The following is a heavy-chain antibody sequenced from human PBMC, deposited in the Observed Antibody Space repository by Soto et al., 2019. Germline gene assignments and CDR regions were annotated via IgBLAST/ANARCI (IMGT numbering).Heavy chain of an antibody. J-gene: IGHJ3*02. CDR2: INPAGAST. CDR1: GYTFTTYY. V-gene: IGHV1-46*01. D-gene: IGHD7-27*01. Sequence: QVQLVQSGAEVKKPGASVQVSCKASGYTFTTYYLHWVRQAPGQGLEWMGVINPAGASTTYSQNFQVRLTMTRDTSTSTVHIEAIGLSSAETAVNSCARVRGSTNWAHDAFDIWGSGTRTTFSS. CDR3: ARVRGSTNWAHDAFDI.